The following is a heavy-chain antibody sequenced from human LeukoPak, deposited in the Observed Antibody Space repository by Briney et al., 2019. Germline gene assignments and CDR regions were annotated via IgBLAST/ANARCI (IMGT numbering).Heavy chain of an antibody. CDR1: GFTFSSYE. J-gene: IGHJ4*02. CDR3: ARVVVGWTENTCDF. CDR2: ISTSGSVF. D-gene: IGHD6-19*01. V-gene: IGHV3-48*03. Sequence: GGSLRLSCAASGFTFSSYEMNWVRQAPGKGLEWVSFISTSGSVFYYADSVKGRFTLSRDNARNSLFMQINTLRDDDTAVYFCARVVVGWTENTCDFWGQGTLVSVSS.